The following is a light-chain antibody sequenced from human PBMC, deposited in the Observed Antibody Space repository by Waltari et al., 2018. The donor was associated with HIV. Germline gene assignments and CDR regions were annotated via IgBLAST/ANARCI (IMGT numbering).Light chain of an antibody. CDR3: LLSFGGGHVA. V-gene: IGLV7-46*01. CDR1: IEIVTSSHH. J-gene: IGLJ2*01. Sequence: QAVVTQEPSLTVSPGETVTPTCGSTIEIVTSSHHPYWFQKKPGQAPSTLFSDTSHMNSWPPARFSGALFGGKAALTLSGAQREDEAEYYCLLSFGGGHVAFGGGTKLTVL. CDR2: DTS.